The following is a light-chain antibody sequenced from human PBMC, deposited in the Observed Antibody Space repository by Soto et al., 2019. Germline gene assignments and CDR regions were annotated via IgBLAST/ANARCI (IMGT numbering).Light chain of an antibody. CDR2: EVS. Sequence: QSALTQPASVSGSPGQSIIISCTGTSSDVGGYNYVSWYQQHPGKAPKLLISEVSNRPSGVSSRFSGSKSGNTASLTISGLQAEDEADYYCTSYKTRGIVVFGGGTKVTVL. V-gene: IGLV2-14*01. J-gene: IGLJ2*01. CDR3: TSYKTRGIVV. CDR1: SSDVGGYNY.